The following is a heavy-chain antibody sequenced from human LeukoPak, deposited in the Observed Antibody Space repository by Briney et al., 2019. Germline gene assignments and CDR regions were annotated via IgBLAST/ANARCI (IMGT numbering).Heavy chain of an antibody. J-gene: IGHJ6*02. D-gene: IGHD6-19*01. V-gene: IGHV3-23*01. CDR1: GFTFSSYA. CDR2: ISGSGGST. CDR3: AKDRTVAGTHYYGMDV. Sequence: PGGSLRLSCAASGFTFSSYAMSWVRQAPGKGLEWVSAISGSGGSTYYADSVKGRFTISRDNSKNTLYLQMNSLRAEDTAVYYCAKDRTVAGTHYYGMDVWGQGTTVTVSS.